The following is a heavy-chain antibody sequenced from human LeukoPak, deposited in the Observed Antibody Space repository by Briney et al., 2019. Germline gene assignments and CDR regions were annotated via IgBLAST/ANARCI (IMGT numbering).Heavy chain of an antibody. D-gene: IGHD3-16*01. CDR3: ARALSHCLDY. Sequence: GGSLSLSCVVSVFNFSNYWMHWVRHAPGEGREWVANIKHDGSEKYYVDSVKGRFSISRDNAKKSLYLQMNSMRAEDTSVYYCARALSHCLDYWGQGTLVTVSS. CDR1: VFNFSNYW. J-gene: IGHJ4*02. V-gene: IGHV3-7*01. CDR2: IKHDGSEK.